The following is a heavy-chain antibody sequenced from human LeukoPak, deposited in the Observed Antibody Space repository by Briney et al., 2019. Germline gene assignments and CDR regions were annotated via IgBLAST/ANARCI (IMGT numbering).Heavy chain of an antibody. CDR2: ISYDGSNK. J-gene: IGHJ4*02. Sequence: GRSLRLSCAASGFTFSSYGMHWVRQAPGKGLEWVAVISYDGSNKYYADSVKGRFTISRDNSKTTLYLQMNSLRAEDTAVYYCVKDVPAAYFDYWGQGTLVTVSS. D-gene: IGHD2-2*01. CDR3: VKDVPAAYFDY. CDR1: GFTFSSYG. V-gene: IGHV3-30*18.